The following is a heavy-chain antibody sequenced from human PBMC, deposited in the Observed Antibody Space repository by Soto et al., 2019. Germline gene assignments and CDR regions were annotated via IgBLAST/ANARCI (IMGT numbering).Heavy chain of an antibody. CDR1: GGSFSGYY. J-gene: IGHJ3*02. D-gene: IGHD3-3*01. V-gene: IGHV4-34*01. CDR3: ARESRFLEWLRAFDI. CDR2: INHSGST. Sequence: SETLSLTCAVYGGSFSGYYWSWIRQPPGKGLEWIGEINHSGSTNYNPSLKSRVTISVDTSKNQFSLKLSSVTAADTAVYYCARESRFLEWLRAFDIWGQGTMVTVSS.